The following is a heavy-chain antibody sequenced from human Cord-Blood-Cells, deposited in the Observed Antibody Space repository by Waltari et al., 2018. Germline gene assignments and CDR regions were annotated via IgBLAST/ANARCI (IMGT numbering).Heavy chain of an antibody. Sequence: EVQLVESGGGLVQPGGSLRLSCAASGFTFSSYWMSWVRQGPGRGREWRANRKQGGSGKYYLESVKCRFTISRDNAKISLYLQMNSLRAEDTAVYYCARDPKTLWYFDLWGRGTLVTVSS. J-gene: IGHJ2*01. V-gene: IGHV3-7*01. CDR3: ARDPKTLWYFDL. CDR1: GFTFSSYW. CDR2: RKQGGSGK.